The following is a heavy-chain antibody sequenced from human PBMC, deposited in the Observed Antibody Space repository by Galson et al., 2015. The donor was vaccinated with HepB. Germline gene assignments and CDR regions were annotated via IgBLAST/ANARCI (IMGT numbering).Heavy chain of an antibody. Sequence: SLRLSCAASGFTFDDYTMHWVRQAPGKGLEWVSLICWDGGSTYYADSVKGRFTISRDNSKNSLYLQMNSLRTEDTALYYCAKEGVVVVPAAMGRYYYYYMDVWGKGTTVTVSS. J-gene: IGHJ6*03. CDR3: AKEGVVVVPAAMGRYYYYYMDV. CDR2: ICWDGGST. CDR1: GFTFDDYT. V-gene: IGHV3-43*01. D-gene: IGHD2-2*01.